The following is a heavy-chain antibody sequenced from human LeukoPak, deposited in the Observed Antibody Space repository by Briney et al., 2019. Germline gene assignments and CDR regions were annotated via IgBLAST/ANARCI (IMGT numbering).Heavy chain of an antibody. Sequence: GGSLRLSCAASGFAFSNYWMSWVRQAPGKGLGWVANIKQDGSEKYYIDSVKGRFSISRDNAKNSLYLQMNSLRVEEAAVYYCASTKSSGTYSSFDYWGQGTLATVSS. D-gene: IGHD3-10*01. CDR3: ASTKSSGTYSSFDY. V-gene: IGHV3-7*01. CDR1: GFAFSNYW. CDR2: IKQDGSEK. J-gene: IGHJ4*02.